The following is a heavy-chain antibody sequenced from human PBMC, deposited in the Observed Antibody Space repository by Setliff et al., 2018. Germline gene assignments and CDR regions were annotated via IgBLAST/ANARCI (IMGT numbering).Heavy chain of an antibody. D-gene: IGHD3-22*01. CDR3: ARINFYDSTAYYYAPHH. J-gene: IGHJ5*02. CDR2: ISGYDGNT. Sequence: ASVKVSCKASGYTFTSYYMYWVRQAPGQGLEWMGWISGYDGNTKYAQNLHGRVTMTTDTSTTTAYMELRSLRSDDTAVYYCARINFYDSTAYYYAPHHWGQGTLVTVSS. CDR1: GYTFTSYY. V-gene: IGHV1-18*04.